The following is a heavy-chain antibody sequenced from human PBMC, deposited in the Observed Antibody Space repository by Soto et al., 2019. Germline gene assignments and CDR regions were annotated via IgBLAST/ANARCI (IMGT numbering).Heavy chain of an antibody. CDR1: GFNFKKFA. CDR3: AKADGEHRLIPHLDN. CDR2: ISCCGVST. V-gene: IGHV3-23*01. J-gene: IGHJ4*02. D-gene: IGHD6-25*01. Sequence: GGSLRLSCEASGFNFKKFAIGWVRQAPWEGLEWVSGISCCGVSTSYADSVKGRFTLARDDSKNTLSLHLNSLRFEDTARYFCAKADGEHRLIPHLDNWGRGTLVTVSS.